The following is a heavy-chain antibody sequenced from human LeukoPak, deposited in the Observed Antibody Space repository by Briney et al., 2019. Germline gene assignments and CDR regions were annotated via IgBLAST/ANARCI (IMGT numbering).Heavy chain of an antibody. D-gene: IGHD3-22*01. V-gene: IGHV1-2*06. J-gene: IGHJ4*02. CDR2: INPNSGGT. Sequence: ASVKVSCKASGYTFTGYYMHWVRQAPGQGLEWMGRINPNSGGTNYARRFQDRVSMTTDTSTSTAYMELRSLRSDDTAVYYCARVSGLPVGIYFFDHWGQGTLATVSS. CDR3: ARVSGLPVGIYFFDH. CDR1: GYTFTGYY.